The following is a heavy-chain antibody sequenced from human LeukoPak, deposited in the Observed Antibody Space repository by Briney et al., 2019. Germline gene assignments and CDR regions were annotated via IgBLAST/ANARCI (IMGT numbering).Heavy chain of an antibody. CDR1: GFTFSSYS. D-gene: IGHD2-2*01. CDR3: ALKGVVPAAQFDY. CDR2: ISSSSSYT. Sequence: GGSLRLSCAASGFTFSSYSMSWIRQAPGKGLEWVSYISSSSSYTNYADSVKGRFTISRDNAKNSLYLQMNSLRAEDTAVYYCALKGVVPAAQFDYWGQGTLVTVSS. J-gene: IGHJ4*02. V-gene: IGHV3-21*05.